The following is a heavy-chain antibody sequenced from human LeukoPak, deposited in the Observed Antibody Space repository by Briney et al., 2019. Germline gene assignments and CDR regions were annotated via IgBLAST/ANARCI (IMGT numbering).Heavy chain of an antibody. CDR3: VRERGGQQLAFFFDP. D-gene: IGHD6-13*01. Sequence: GGSLRLSCAASGFTFSSYTMNWVRQAPGEGLEWVSSISSSSNYIYYADSVKGRFTISRDNAKNPLYLQMNSLRVEDTAVFYCVRERGGQQLAFFFDPWGQGTLVTVSS. V-gene: IGHV3-21*01. J-gene: IGHJ5*02. CDR2: ISSSSNYI. CDR1: GFTFSSYT.